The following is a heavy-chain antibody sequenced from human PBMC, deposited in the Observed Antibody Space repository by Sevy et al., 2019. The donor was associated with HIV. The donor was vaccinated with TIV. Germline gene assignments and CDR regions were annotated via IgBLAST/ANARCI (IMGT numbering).Heavy chain of an antibody. Sequence: SETLSLTCAVYGGSFSGYYWNWIRQPPEKGLEWIGEISHSGSTNYNPSLQSRANISVDTSKNQFSLSLSSLTAADTAVYYCARGSIPMCSGGSCYSSNFDSWGQGNLVTVSS. V-gene: IGHV4-34*01. D-gene: IGHD2-15*01. J-gene: IGHJ4*02. CDR3: ARGSIPMCSGGSCYSSNFDS. CDR2: ISHSGST. CDR1: GGSFSGYY.